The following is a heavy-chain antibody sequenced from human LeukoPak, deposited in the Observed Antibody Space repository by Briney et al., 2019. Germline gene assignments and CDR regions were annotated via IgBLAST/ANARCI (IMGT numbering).Heavy chain of an antibody. J-gene: IGHJ4*02. V-gene: IGHV3-23*01. Sequence: GGSLRLSCAASGFTFSSYTMNWVRQAPGKGLEWVSTISGGSTYYADSVKGRFTISRDNSKNTLYLQMNSLRAEDTAVYYCAKVSRGWEPLDYRGQGTLVTVS. CDR1: GFTFSSYT. CDR2: ISGGST. D-gene: IGHD1-26*01. CDR3: AKVSRGWEPLDY.